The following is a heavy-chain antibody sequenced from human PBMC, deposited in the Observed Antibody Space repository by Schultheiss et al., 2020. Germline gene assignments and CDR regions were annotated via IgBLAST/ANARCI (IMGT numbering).Heavy chain of an antibody. CDR3: ARDHRPPYGDLYGFDP. CDR2: IYYTGST. CDR1: GGSISSYY. Sequence: SETLSLTCTVSGGSISSYYWIWIRQPPGKGLEWIGYIYYTGSTNYNPSLKSRVTMSADTSKNQFSLKLRSVTAADTAVYYCARDHRPPYGDLYGFDPWGQGTLVTVSS. D-gene: IGHD4-17*01. J-gene: IGHJ5*02. V-gene: IGHV4-59*01.